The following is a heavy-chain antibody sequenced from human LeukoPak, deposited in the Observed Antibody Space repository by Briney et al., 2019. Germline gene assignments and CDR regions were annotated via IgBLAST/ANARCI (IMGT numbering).Heavy chain of an antibody. CDR1: EFIFTNFW. CDR3: ARDSASCRGCAFDI. CDR2: TNRDGSEK. J-gene: IGHJ3*02. V-gene: IGHV3-7*01. Sequence: GGSLRLSCAASEFIFTNFWMSWVRQAPGKGLEWVANTNRDGSEKYYVDSVKGRVTISRDNAMNFLYLQLNSLRVDDTAVYYCARDSASCRGCAFDIWGQGTVVTVSS. D-gene: IGHD2-2*01.